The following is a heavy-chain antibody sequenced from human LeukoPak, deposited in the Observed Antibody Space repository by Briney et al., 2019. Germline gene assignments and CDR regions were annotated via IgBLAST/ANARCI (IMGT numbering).Heavy chain of an antibody. CDR2: ISSNGGST. CDR3: ARAGYYYYYYMDV. V-gene: IGHV3-64*01. Sequence: GGSPRLSCAASGFTFSSYAMHWVRQAPGKGLEYVSAISSNGGSTYYANSVKGRFTISRDNSKNTLYLQMGSLRAEDMAVYYCARAGYYYYYYMDVWGKGTTVTVSS. CDR1: GFTFSSYA. J-gene: IGHJ6*03.